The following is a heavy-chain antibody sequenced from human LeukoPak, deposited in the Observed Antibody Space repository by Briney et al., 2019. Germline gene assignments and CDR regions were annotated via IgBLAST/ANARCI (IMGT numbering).Heavy chain of an antibody. CDR3: ARGSSGGSYMKGDAFDI. Sequence: TSETLSLTCAVYGGSFSGYYWSWIRQPPGKGLEWIGEINHSGSTNYNPSLKSRVTISVDTSKNQFSLKLSSVTAADTAVYYCARGSSGGSYMKGDAFDIWGQGTMVTVSS. CDR1: GGSFSGYY. J-gene: IGHJ3*02. V-gene: IGHV4-34*01. CDR2: INHSGST. D-gene: IGHD1-26*01.